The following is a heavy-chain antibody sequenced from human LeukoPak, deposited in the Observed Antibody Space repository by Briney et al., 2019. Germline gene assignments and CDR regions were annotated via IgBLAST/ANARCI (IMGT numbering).Heavy chain of an antibody. J-gene: IGHJ4*02. V-gene: IGHV4-59*01. Sequence: SETLSLTCTVSGGSISSFFWSWIRQPPGKGLEWIGYVHSSGSTKYNPSLKSRLIISVDMSKNQFSLKLRSVSVADTAVYYCARLAPGDYDILTGDPKVVFDYWGQGALVTVSS. CDR3: ARLAPGDYDILTGDPKVVFDY. CDR1: GGSISSFF. D-gene: IGHD3-9*01. CDR2: VHSSGST.